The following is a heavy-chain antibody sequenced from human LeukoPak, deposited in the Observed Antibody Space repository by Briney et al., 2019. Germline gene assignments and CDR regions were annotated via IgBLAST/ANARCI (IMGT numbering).Heavy chain of an antibody. CDR3: ANDPHFFWSGSLGSAHPVDY. J-gene: IGHJ4*02. Sequence: PGGSLRLSCAASGFTFGSYGMHWVRQAPGKGLEWVAFIRYDGSNKYYADSVKGRFTISRDNSKNTLYLQMNSLRAEDTAVYYCANDPHFFWSGSLGSAHPVDYWGQGTLVTVSS. CDR1: GFTFGSYG. D-gene: IGHD3-3*01. CDR2: IRYDGSNK. V-gene: IGHV3-30*02.